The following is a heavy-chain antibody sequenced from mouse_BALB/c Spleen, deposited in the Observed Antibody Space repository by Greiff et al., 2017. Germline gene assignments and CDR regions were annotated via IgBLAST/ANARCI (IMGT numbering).Heavy chain of an antibody. V-gene: IGHV1-9*01. CDR1: GYTFSSYW. D-gene: IGHD1-1*01. J-gene: IGHJ3*01. Sequence: VHLVESGAELMKPGASVKISCKATGYTFSSYWIEWVKQRPGHGLEWIGEILPGSGSTNYNEKFKGKATFTADTSSNTAYMQLSSLTSEDSAVYYCAREAYYYGLGAYWGQGTLVTVSA. CDR2: ILPGSGST. CDR3: AREAYYYGLGAY.